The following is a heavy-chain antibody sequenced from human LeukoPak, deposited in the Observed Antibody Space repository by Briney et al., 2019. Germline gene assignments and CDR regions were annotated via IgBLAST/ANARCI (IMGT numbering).Heavy chain of an antibody. CDR2: INDSGST. Sequence: PSETLSLTCAVNSGSFNYYYWSWIRQPPGKRLEWIGEINDSGSTNYNPSLKGRVTISVDKSRKRFSLKFASVTAADTAVYHCARGRKISTGSRYYYYGMDVWGQGTTVTVSS. J-gene: IGHJ6*02. V-gene: IGHV4-34*01. CDR1: SGSFNYYY. D-gene: IGHD3-9*01. CDR3: ARGRKISTGSRYYYYGMDV.